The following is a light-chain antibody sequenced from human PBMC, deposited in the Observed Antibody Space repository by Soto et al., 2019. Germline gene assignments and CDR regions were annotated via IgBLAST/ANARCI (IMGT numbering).Light chain of an antibody. V-gene: IGKV1-12*01. CDR3: QQAKIFPFT. J-gene: IGKJ3*01. Sequence: DMQMTQSPSSVSASLGDRVTITCRASQDIHTWLAWYQQKPGQAPKLLIYGASHLQSGVPSRFSGSRAGTIFTLTIISLQSEDFATYDCQQAKIFPFTCGPGTKVDVK. CDR1: QDIHTW. CDR2: GAS.